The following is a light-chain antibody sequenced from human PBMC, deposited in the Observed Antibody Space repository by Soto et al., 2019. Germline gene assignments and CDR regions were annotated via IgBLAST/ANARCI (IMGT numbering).Light chain of an antibody. CDR1: QDISIRE. V-gene: IGKV3-20*01. CDR3: QQYGSSPLIS. CDR2: RSS. J-gene: IGKJ5*01. Sequence: GRASLSCRSSQDISIRELAWYQQRPGQAPRLLIYRSSARATGIPERFSGSGSGRDFTLTISGLEPEDFAVHYCQQYGSSPLISFGQGTRLEIK.